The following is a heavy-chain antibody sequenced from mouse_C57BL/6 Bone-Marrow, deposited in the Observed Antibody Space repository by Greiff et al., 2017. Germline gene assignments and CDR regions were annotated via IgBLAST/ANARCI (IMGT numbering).Heavy chain of an antibody. CDR2: ISSGGDYI. CDR3: TRAHYYGSSYGWYFDV. V-gene: IGHV5-9-1*02. CDR1: GFTFSSYA. D-gene: IGHD1-1*01. Sequence: EVKLMESGAGLVKPGGSLKLSCAASGFTFSSYAMSWVRQTPEKRLEWVAYISSGGDYIYYADTVKGRFTISRDNARNTLYLQMSSLKSEDTAMYYCTRAHYYGSSYGWYFDVWGTGTTVTVSS. J-gene: IGHJ1*03.